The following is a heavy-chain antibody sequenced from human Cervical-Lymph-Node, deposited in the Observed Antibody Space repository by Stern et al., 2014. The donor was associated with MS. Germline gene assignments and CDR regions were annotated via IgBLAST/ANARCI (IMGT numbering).Heavy chain of an antibody. D-gene: IGHD5-12*01. CDR1: GYTFTVYD. CDR3: ARVGGSGYYSYNWFDS. J-gene: IGHJ5*01. V-gene: IGHV1-2*04. Sequence: QMQLVQSGAEVKKPGASVKVSCKASGYTFTVYDIHWVRQAPGQGLEWMGWINPNSGGTSYEQRFQGWVTMTRDTSISTAYMELNRLRPDDTAVYYCARVGGSGYYSYNWFDSWGQGTLVTVSS. CDR2: INPNSGGT.